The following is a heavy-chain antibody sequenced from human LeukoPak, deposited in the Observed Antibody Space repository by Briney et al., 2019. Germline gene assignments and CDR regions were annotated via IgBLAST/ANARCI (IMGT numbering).Heavy chain of an antibody. Sequence: GGSLRLSCAASGFTFSSYAMSWVRQAPGKGLEWVSAISGSGGSTYYADSVKGRFTISRDNSKNSLYLQMNSLRAEDTALYYCARALRGYSCGCNDYWGQGTLVTVSS. V-gene: IGHV3-23*01. D-gene: IGHD5-18*01. CDR2: ISGSGGST. CDR1: GFTFSSYA. J-gene: IGHJ4*02. CDR3: ARALRGYSCGCNDY.